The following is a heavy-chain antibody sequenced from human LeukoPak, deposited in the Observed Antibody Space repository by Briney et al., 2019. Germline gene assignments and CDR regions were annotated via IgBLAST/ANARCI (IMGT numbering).Heavy chain of an antibody. D-gene: IGHD3-10*01. CDR1: GGSISSYY. Sequence: SETLSLTCTVSGGSISSYYWSWIRQPPGKGLEWSGYIYYSGSTNYNPSLKSRVTISVDTSKNQFSLKLSSVTAADTAVYYCASMVRGSYYYYGMDVWGQGTTVTVSS. CDR2: IYYSGST. J-gene: IGHJ6*02. V-gene: IGHV4-59*01. CDR3: ASMVRGSYYYYGMDV.